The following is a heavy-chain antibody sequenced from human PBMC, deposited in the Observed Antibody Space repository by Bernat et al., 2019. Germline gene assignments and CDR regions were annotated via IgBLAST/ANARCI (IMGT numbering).Heavy chain of an antibody. J-gene: IGHJ4*02. CDR2: IYYSGST. CDR1: GASISSSSYY. Sequence: QLQESGPGLVKPSETLSLTCTVSGASISSSSYYWGWIRQPPGKGLEWIGNIYYSGSTYYNPSLKSRVSISVDTSRNQFSLNLNSVTAADTAVYYCGILPRVYNNPTNFDYWGQGTMVTV. V-gene: IGHV4-39*01. CDR3: GILPRVYNNPTNFDY. D-gene: IGHD1-14*01.